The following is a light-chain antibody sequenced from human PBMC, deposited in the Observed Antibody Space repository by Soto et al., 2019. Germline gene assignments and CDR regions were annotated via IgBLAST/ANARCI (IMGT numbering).Light chain of an antibody. V-gene: IGKV1-5*03. CDR2: KAS. Sequence: QSISTWLAWYQQEPGKAPKLLIHKASSLQSGVPSRFSGSGSGTDFTLTISSLHPDDFATYYCQQYNSYSPTFGQGTKVDIK. J-gene: IGKJ1*01. CDR1: QSISTW. CDR3: QQYNSYSPT.